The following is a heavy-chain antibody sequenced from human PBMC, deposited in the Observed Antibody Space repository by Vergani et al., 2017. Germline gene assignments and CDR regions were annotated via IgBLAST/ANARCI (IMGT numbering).Heavy chain of an antibody. D-gene: IGHD3-10*01. CDR3: TTAWGLYYLHGEYFQY. Sequence: EVQLLESGGGFVQPGGSLRLSCAASGFTFSSYAMSWVRQAPGKGLEWVSAINGSGGNTYYDVSVKGRFTISRDNSKNTLYLQMNSLRAEDTAVYYCTTAWGLYYLHGEYFQYWGRGTLVSVSS. CDR1: GFTFSSYA. CDR2: INGSGGNT. J-gene: IGHJ1*01. V-gene: IGHV3-23*01.